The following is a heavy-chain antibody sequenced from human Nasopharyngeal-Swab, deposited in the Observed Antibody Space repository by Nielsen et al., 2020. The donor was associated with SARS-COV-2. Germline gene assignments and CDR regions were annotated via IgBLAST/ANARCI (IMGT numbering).Heavy chain of an antibody. D-gene: IGHD2-15*01. Sequence: SETLSLTCTVSGGSISSGGYYWSWIRQHPGKGLEWIGYIYYSGSTYYNPSLKSRVTISVDTSKNQFSLKLSSVTAADTAVYYCAQTTYSGYFDYWGQGTLVTVSS. CDR2: IYYSGST. V-gene: IGHV4-31*03. J-gene: IGHJ4*02. CDR1: GGSISSGGYY. CDR3: AQTTYSGYFDY.